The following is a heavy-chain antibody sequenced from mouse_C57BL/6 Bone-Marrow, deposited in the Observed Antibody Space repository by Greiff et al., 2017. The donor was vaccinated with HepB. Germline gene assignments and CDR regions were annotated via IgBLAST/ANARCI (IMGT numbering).Heavy chain of an antibody. V-gene: IGHV1-52*01. D-gene: IGHD2-5*01. CDR2: IDPSDSDT. CDR3: ARGGNSNYFSMDY. J-gene: IGHJ4*01. Sequence: QVQLQQPGAELVKPGASVKLSCKASGYTFTSYWMHWVKQRPIQGLEWIGNIDPSDSDTHYNQKFKDKATLTVDKSSSTAYMQLSSLTSEDSAVYYCARGGNSNYFSMDYWGQGTSVTVSS. CDR1: GYTFTSYW.